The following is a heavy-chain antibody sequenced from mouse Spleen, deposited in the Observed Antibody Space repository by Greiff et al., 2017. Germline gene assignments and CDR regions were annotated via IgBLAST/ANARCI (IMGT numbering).Heavy chain of an antibody. CDR2: IRNKANGYTT. V-gene: IGHV7-3*01. J-gene: IGHJ4*01. CDR1: GFTFTDYY. CDR3: ARRLNYAMDY. Sequence: EVKLVESGGGLVQPGGSLSLSCAASGFTFTDYYMSWVRQPPGKALEWLGFIRNKANGYTTEYSASVKGRFTISRDNSQSSLYLQMNALRAEDSATYYCARRLNYAMDYWGQGTSVTVSS.